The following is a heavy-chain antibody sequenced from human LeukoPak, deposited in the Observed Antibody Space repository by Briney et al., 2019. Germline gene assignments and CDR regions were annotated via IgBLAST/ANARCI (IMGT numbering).Heavy chain of an antibody. CDR1: GYTFTSYD. J-gene: IGHJ6*02. Sequence: GASVKVSCKASGYTFTSYDINWVRQATGQGLEWMGWMNPNSGNTGYAQKFQGRVTMTRNTSISTAYMELSSLRSKDTAVYYCARVGIAVAGIYYYGMDVWGQGTTVTVSS. V-gene: IGHV1-8*01. CDR3: ARVGIAVAGIYYYGMDV. CDR2: MNPNSGNT. D-gene: IGHD6-19*01.